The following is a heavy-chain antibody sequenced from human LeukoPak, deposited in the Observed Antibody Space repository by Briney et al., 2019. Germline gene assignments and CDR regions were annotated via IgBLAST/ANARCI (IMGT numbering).Heavy chain of an antibody. J-gene: IGHJ6*02. CDR1: GFTFSIYD. CDR2: ISSSGSTI. Sequence: PGGSLRLSCAASGFTFSIYDINWVRQAPGKGLEWVSHISSSGSTIYYADSVKGRFTISRDNAKNSLYLQMNSLRDEDTAVYYCARGYHFGMDVWGQGTTVTVSS. CDR3: ARGYHFGMDV. V-gene: IGHV3-48*02.